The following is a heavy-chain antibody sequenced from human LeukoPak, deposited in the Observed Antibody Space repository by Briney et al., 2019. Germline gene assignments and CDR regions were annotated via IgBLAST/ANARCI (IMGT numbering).Heavy chain of an antibody. CDR2: INPNSGGT. Sequence: ASVKVSCKASGYTFTGYYMHWVRQAPGQGLEWMGWINPNSGGTNYAQKFQGRVTMTRDTSISIAYMELSRLRSDDTAVYYCARPPTTVTTYFDYWGQGTLVTVSS. D-gene: IGHD4-11*01. V-gene: IGHV1-2*02. CDR1: GYTFTGYY. J-gene: IGHJ4*02. CDR3: ARPPTTVTTYFDY.